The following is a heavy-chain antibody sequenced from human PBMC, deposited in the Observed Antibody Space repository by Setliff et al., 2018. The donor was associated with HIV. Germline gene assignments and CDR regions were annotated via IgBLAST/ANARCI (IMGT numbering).Heavy chain of an antibody. CDR2: INHSGST. V-gene: IGHV4-59*12. CDR3: AREYDSSGYGANFDY. J-gene: IGHJ4*02. Sequence: SETLSLTCTVCGGSITSYYWSWIRQPPGKGLEWIGYINHSGSTNYNPSLKSRVTISVDTSKNQFSLRLSSVTAADTAVYYCAREYDSSGYGANFDYWGQGTLVTVSS. D-gene: IGHD3-22*01. CDR1: GGSITSYY.